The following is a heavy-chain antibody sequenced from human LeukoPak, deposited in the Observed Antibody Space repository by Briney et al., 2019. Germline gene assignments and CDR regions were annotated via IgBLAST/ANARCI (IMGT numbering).Heavy chain of an antibody. CDR3: ARAFTNPRAPAILPYDMDV. J-gene: IGHJ6*02. CDR2: ISYDGSNK. Sequence: GGSLRLSCAASGFPFSSYAMHWVRQAPGKGLEWVAVISYDGSNKYDADSVKGRFTISRDNSKNTLDLQMNSLRAEDTAVYYCARAFTNPRAPAILPYDMDVWGQGTTVTVSS. CDR1: GFPFSSYA. D-gene: IGHD2-8*01. V-gene: IGHV3-30-3*01.